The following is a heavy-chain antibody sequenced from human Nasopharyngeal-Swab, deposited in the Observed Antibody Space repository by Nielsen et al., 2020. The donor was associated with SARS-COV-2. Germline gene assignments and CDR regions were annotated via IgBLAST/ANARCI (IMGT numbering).Heavy chain of an antibody. J-gene: IGHJ3*02. CDR3: ARDLYGSGSYNFGAFDI. Sequence: SVKVSCKASGGTFSSYAISWVRQAPGQGLEWMGGIFTIFGTSNYAQKFQGRVTITADESTSTAYMELSSLRSEDTAVYYCARDLYGSGSYNFGAFDIWGQGTMVTVSS. CDR2: IFTIFGTS. V-gene: IGHV1-69*13. D-gene: IGHD3-10*01. CDR1: GGTFSSYA.